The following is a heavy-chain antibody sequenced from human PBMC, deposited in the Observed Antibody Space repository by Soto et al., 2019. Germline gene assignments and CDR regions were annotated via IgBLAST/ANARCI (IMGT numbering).Heavy chain of an antibody. V-gene: IGHV4-34*01. J-gene: IGHJ6*02. D-gene: IGHD5-18*01. CDR2: INHSGST. Sequence: SETLSLTCAVYGGSFSGYYWSWIRQPPGKGLEWIGEINHSGSTNYNPSLKSRVTISVDTSKNQFSLKLSSVTAADTAVYYCAGGRGYSYGYDYYYGMDVWGQGTTVTVSS. CDR1: GGSFSGYY. CDR3: AGGRGYSYGYDYYYGMDV.